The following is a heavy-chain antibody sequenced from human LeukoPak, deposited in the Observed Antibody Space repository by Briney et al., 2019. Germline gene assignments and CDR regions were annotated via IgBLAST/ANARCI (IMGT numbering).Heavy chain of an antibody. CDR1: GYRFTSYW. J-gene: IGHJ3*02. CDR3: ARHQLLGPCFKGVCSDAFDI. D-gene: IGHD2-8*01. CDR2: IDPSDSYT. Sequence: GASLKISCKGSGYRFTSYWISWVRQLPGKGLEWMGRIDPSDSYTNYSPSFQGHLTISADKSISTAYLQWSSLKASDTAMYYCARHQLLGPCFKGVCSDAFDIWGQGTMVTVSS. V-gene: IGHV5-10-1*01.